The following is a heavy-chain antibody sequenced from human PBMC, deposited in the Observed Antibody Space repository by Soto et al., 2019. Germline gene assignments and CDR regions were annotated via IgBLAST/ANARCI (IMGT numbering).Heavy chain of an antibody. CDR2: IYYSGST. V-gene: IGHV4-31*03. Sequence: TLSLTCTVSGGSISSGGYYWSWIRQHPGKGLEWMGYIYYSGSTYYKPSLKSRVTISVDTSKNQFSLKLSSVTAADTAVYYCARDIAAGGLDPWGQGTLVTVSS. D-gene: IGHD6-13*01. CDR1: GGSISSGGYY. CDR3: ARDIAAGGLDP. J-gene: IGHJ5*02.